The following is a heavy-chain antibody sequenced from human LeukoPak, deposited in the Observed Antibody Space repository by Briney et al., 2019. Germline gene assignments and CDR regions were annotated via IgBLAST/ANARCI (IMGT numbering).Heavy chain of an antibody. CDR1: GDSISSGGYS. V-gene: IGHV4-61*08. CDR2: IYYSGST. Sequence: PSETLSLTCVVSGDSISSGGYSWSWIRQPPGKGLEWIGYIYYSGSTNYNPSLKSRVTISVDKSKNQFSLKLSSVTAADTAVYYCARDKGDDYGDYVSAFDIWGQGTMVTVSS. J-gene: IGHJ3*02. D-gene: IGHD4-17*01. CDR3: ARDKGDDYGDYVSAFDI.